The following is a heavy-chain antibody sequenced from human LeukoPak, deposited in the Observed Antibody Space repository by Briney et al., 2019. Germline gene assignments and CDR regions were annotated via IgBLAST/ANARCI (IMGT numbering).Heavy chain of an antibody. CDR2: IYPGDSDT. D-gene: IGHD2-15*01. CDR3: ARSQAAGVNNWFDP. Sequence: GESLKISRKGSGNSFTSYWNGWVRPMPGKGLEWVGIIYPGDSDTRYSPSFQGQVAISADKSISTAYLQWSSLKASDTAMYYCARSQAAGVNNWFDPWGQGTLVTVSS. V-gene: IGHV5-51*01. CDR1: GNSFTSYW. J-gene: IGHJ5*02.